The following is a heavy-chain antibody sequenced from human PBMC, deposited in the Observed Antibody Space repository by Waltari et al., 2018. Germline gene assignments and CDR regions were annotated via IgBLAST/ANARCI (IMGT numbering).Heavy chain of an antibody. CDR1: GFSFSSYA. CDR2: SSGSGGSK. Sequence: EVQLVESGGGLVQPGGSLRLSCAASGFSFSSYAMSWVRQAPGKGLEGVSASSGSGGSKYYADTVKGRFTISRDNSKNTLYLQMNSLRAEDTAVYYCAKMTTVTTYGYWGQGTLVTVSS. D-gene: IGHD4-17*01. V-gene: IGHV3-23*04. J-gene: IGHJ4*02. CDR3: AKMTTVTTYGY.